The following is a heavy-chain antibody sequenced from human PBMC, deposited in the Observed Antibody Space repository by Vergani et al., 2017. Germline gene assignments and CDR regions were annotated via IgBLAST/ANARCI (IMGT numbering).Heavy chain of an antibody. CDR3: ERGMTTETKGLDGFDI. J-gene: IGHJ3*02. CDR1: GFRVTTYY. CDR2: IKSDGRT. D-gene: IGHD4-17*01. Sequence: VELLESGGGLAQPGGSLRVSCSASGFRVTTYYMSWVRQAPGKGLEWVSVIKSDGRTSYAESVRGRFTISRDTSRNAVYLQMNSLRPEDTAVYYCERGMTTETKGLDGFDIWGQGTMVSVSS. V-gene: IGHV3-66*02.